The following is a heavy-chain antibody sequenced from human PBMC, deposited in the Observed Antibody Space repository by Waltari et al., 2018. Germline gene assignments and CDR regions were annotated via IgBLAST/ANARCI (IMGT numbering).Heavy chain of an antibody. D-gene: IGHD3-9*01. CDR1: GFTFSSYA. CDR2: IYSGGST. CDR3: AKDIYYFDY. J-gene: IGHJ4*02. V-gene: IGHV3-23*03. Sequence: EVQLLESGGGLVQPGGSLRLSCAASGFTFSSYARSWVRQAPGKGLEWVSVIYSGGSTYYADSVKGRFTISRDNSKNTLYLQMNSLRAEDTAVYDCAKDIYYFDYWGQGTLVTVSS.